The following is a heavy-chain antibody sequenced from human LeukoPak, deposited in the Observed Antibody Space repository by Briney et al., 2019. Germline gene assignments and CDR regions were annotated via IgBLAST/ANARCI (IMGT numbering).Heavy chain of an antibody. CDR2: ISGSGGST. D-gene: IGHD3-10*01. J-gene: IGHJ4*02. CDR1: GFTFSSYA. CDR3: ATTPLWFGELPDDY. Sequence: PGGSLRLSCGASGFTFSSYAMSWVRQAPGKGLEWVSAISGSGGSTYYADSVKGRFTISRDNSKNTLYLQMNSLRAEGTAVYYCATTPLWFGELPDDYWGQGTLVTVSS. V-gene: IGHV3-23*01.